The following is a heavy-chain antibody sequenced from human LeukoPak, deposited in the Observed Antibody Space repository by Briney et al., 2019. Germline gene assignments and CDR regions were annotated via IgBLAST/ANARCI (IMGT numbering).Heavy chain of an antibody. J-gene: IGHJ4*02. V-gene: IGHV1-69*01. CDR3: ARARMVRGPRAAQKYYFDY. CDR1: GGTFSSYA. CDR2: IIPIFGTA. D-gene: IGHD3-10*01. Sequence: GASVKVSCKASGGTFSSYAISWVRQAPGQGLEWMGGIIPIFGTANYAQKFQGRVTITADESTSTAYMELSSLRSEDTAVYYCARARMVRGPRAAQKYYFDYWGQGTLVTVSS.